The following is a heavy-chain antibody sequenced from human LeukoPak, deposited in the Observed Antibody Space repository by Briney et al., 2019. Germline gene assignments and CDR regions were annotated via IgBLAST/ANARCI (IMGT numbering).Heavy chain of an antibody. CDR2: ISWNSGSI. D-gene: IGHD6-13*01. J-gene: IGHJ4*02. Sequence: GGSLRLSCAASGFTFDDYAMHWVRQAPGKGLEWVSGISWNSGSIGYADSVKGRFTISRDNAKNSLYLQMNSLRAEDTALYYRAKDISLSGAAAGTGYWGQGTLVTVSS. V-gene: IGHV3-9*01. CDR3: AKDISLSGAAAGTGY. CDR1: GFTFDDYA.